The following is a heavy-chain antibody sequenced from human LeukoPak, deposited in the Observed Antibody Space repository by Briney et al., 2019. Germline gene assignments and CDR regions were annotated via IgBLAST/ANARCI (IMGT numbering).Heavy chain of an antibody. CDR1: GGSISSYY. V-gene: IGHV4-4*07. CDR2: IYSSGTI. D-gene: IGHD3-10*01. J-gene: IGHJ5*02. CDR3: TRDSGTTGEVKFDP. Sequence: SETLSLTCSVSGGSISSYYWSWIRQPAGKGLEWIGRIYSSGTITYNPSLQSRVTMSVDTSKNEFSLKMSSVTAADTAVYYCTRDSGTTGEVKFDPWGQGTLVTVSS.